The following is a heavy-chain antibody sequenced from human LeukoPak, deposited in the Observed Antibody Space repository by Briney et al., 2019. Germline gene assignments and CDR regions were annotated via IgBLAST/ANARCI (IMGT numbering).Heavy chain of an antibody. D-gene: IGHD6-13*01. V-gene: IGHV3-7*01. CDR1: GFTFSSYL. CDR2: IKQDGSEK. Sequence: GGSLRLSCAASGFTFSSYLMSWVRQAPGKGLEWVANIKQDGSEKYYVDSVKGRFTISRDNAKNSLYLQMNSLRAEDTAVYYCARDKPKQQLDIWGQGTLVTVSS. J-gene: IGHJ4*02. CDR3: ARDKPKQQLDI.